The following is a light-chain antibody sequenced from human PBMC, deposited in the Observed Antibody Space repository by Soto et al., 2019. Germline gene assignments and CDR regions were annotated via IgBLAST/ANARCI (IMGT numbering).Light chain of an antibody. CDR1: QSISSY. J-gene: IGKJ5*01. Sequence: IQMTQSPSSLSASVGDRVTITCRASQSISSYLNWYQQKPGKAPKLLIYAASSLQSGVPSRFSGSGSGADFTLTISSLEPEDFAIYYCQQRNTWPPVTFGQGTRLEIK. CDR2: AAS. V-gene: IGKV1-39*01. CDR3: QQRNTWPPVT.